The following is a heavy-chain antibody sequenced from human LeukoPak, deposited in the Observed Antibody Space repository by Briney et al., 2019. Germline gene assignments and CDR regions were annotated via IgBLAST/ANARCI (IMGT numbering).Heavy chain of an antibody. V-gene: IGHV3-21*01. CDR1: GFTFSSYW. Sequence: PGGSLRLSCAASGFTFSSYWMSWVRQAPGKGLEWVSSISSSSSYIYYADSVKGRFTISRDNAKNSLYLQMNSLRSGDTAVYYCVATGQDFDYWGQGTLVTVSS. CDR3: VATGQDFDY. J-gene: IGHJ4*02. D-gene: IGHD3-9*01. CDR2: ISSSSSYI.